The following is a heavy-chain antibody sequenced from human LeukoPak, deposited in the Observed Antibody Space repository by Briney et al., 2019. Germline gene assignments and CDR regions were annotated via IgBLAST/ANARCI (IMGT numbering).Heavy chain of an antibody. D-gene: IGHD6-13*01. Sequence: GGSLRPSCAASGFTFSSYSMNWVRQAPGKGLEWVSSISSSSSYIYYADSVKGRFTISRDNAKNTLYLQMNSLRAEDTAVYYCAKDLAAAGALDIWGQGTMVTVSS. J-gene: IGHJ3*02. CDR2: ISSSSSYI. CDR3: AKDLAAAGALDI. CDR1: GFTFSSYS. V-gene: IGHV3-21*01.